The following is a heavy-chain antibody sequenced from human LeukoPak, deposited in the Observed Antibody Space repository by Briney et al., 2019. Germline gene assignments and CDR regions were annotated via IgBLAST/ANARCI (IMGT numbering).Heavy chain of an antibody. CDR2: ISTSSSYI. J-gene: IGHJ4*02. Sequence: GGSLRLSCAASGFTFSKYIMNWVRQAPGKGLEWVSSISTSSSYIYYADSVKGRFTISRNNAKNSLYLQMNSLRAEDTAIHYCARTDDYGDSGGSGVYSAFDYWGQGTLVTVSS. V-gene: IGHV3-21*01. CDR1: GFTFSKYI. D-gene: IGHD4-17*01. CDR3: ARTDDYGDSGGSGVYSAFDY.